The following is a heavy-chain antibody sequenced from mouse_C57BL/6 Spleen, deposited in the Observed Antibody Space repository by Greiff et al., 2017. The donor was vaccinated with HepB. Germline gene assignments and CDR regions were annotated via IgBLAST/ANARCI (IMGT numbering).Heavy chain of an antibody. Sequence: QVQLKQSGAELVRPGTSVKVSCKASGYAFTNYLIGWVKQRPGQGLEWIGVINPGSGGTNYNEKFKGKATLTADKSSSTAYMQLSSLTSEDSAVYFCARKRYAMDYWGQGTSVTVSS. CDR3: ARKRYAMDY. CDR2: INPGSGGT. CDR1: GYAFTNYL. J-gene: IGHJ4*01. V-gene: IGHV1-54*01.